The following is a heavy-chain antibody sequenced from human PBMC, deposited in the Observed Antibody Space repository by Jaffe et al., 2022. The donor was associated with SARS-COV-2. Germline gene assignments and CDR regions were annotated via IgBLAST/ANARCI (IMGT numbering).Heavy chain of an antibody. J-gene: IGHJ5*02. Sequence: ELRLLESGGGLVQPGGSLRLSCVASGFTFGNYAMSWVRQAPGKGLEWVSSTGGRGDDAYYADSVKGRFTISRDNSRNTLYLHMKSLRADDTAIYYCAKDAYANNQLWDWFDPWGQGTLVTVSS. D-gene: IGHD2-21*01. CDR1: GFTFGNYA. V-gene: IGHV3-23*01. CDR3: AKDAYANNQLWDWFDP. CDR2: TGGRGDDA.